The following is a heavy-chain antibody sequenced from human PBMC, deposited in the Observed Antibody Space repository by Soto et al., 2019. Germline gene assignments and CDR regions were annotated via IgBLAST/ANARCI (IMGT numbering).Heavy chain of an antibody. D-gene: IGHD2-15*01. V-gene: IGHV4-59*01. CDR1: GGSISSYY. CDR2: IYSSGST. CDR3: ARVNPPCSGGSCYYTYIWFDP. J-gene: IGHJ5*02. Sequence: SETLSLTCTVSGGSISSYYWSWIRQPPGKGLEWIGYIYSSGSTDYNPSLKSRVSISVDTSKNQFSLKVSSVTAADTAMYYCARVNPPCSGGSCYYTYIWFDPWGQGNLVTVSS.